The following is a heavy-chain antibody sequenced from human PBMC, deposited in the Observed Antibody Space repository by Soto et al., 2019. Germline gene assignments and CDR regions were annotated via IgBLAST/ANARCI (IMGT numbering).Heavy chain of an antibody. J-gene: IGHJ4*02. CDR1: GASTVSHYH. Sequence: SETLSLTCSVSGASTVSHYHWTCIRQPPGKGLEWMGYIFNSGTTFYNPSLTSRLSISMDTSGNHFSLELRSVTAADTAVYYCALALGPTTGLDYWGQGTLVTVSS. V-gene: IGHV4-31*02. D-gene: IGHD1-26*01. CDR2: IFNSGTT. CDR3: ALALGPTTGLDY.